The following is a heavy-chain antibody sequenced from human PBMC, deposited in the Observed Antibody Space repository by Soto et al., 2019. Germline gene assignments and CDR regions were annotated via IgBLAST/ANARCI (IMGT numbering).Heavy chain of an antibody. CDR3: ARDVLRYYYDSSGPRGWFDP. Sequence: SETLSLTCTVSGGSVSSGSYYWSWIRQPPGKGLEWIGYTYYSGGTNYNPSLKSRVTISVDTSKNQFSLKLSSVTAADTAVYYCARDVLRYYYDSSGPRGWFDPWGQGTLVTVSA. V-gene: IGHV4-61*01. CDR2: TYYSGGT. J-gene: IGHJ5*02. CDR1: GGSVSSGSYY. D-gene: IGHD3-22*01.